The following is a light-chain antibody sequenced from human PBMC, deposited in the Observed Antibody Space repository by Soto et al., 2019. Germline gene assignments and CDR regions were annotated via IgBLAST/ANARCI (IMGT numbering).Light chain of an antibody. CDR3: QQYNSYPRT. J-gene: IGKJ1*01. CDR1: PDICRS. V-gene: IGKV1-16*01. CDR2: CAS. Sequence: DIQMTQSSSSLAVAVRYQGTNNCRASPDICRSLGWVQQKPGKAPKSLIYCASPFQVWGPSRFRSSGYGTAFILTISSLQPEDCAPYYCQQYNSYPRTFGQGTKVEIK.